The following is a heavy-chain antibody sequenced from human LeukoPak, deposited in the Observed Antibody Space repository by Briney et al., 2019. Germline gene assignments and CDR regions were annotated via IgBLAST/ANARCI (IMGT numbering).Heavy chain of an antibody. D-gene: IGHD5-12*01. CDR2: INPNSGGT. J-gene: IGHJ3*02. Sequence: ASVKVSCKASGYTFTGYYMHWVRQAPGQGLEWMGWINPNSGGTNYAQKFQGRVTMTRDTSISTAYMELSRLRSDDTAVYYCARDLRGDIVATINAFDIWGQGTMVTVSS. CDR3: ARDLRGDIVATINAFDI. V-gene: IGHV1-2*02. CDR1: GYTFTGYY.